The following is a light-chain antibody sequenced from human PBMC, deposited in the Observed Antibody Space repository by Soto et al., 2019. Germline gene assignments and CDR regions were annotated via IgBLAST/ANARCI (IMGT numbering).Light chain of an antibody. V-gene: IGKV3-20*01. CDR3: QQYGDSPPT. CDR2: GAS. Sequence: EIVLTQSPGTLSLSPGERATLSCRASQSLSTNYLAWYQRKPGQAPRLLIYGASSRATDIPRRLSGSGSGTDFTLTITRLEPEDCAVYYCQQYGDSPPTFGQGTKVEIK. J-gene: IGKJ1*01. CDR1: QSLSTNY.